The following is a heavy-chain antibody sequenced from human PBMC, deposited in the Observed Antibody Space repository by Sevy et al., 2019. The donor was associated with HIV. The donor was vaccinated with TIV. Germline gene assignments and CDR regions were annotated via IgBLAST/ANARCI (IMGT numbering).Heavy chain of an antibody. CDR3: AQSPIAGFAKLYDNYFDP. V-gene: IGHV4-59*01. Sequence: SETLSLTCSVSDGSISSYYWSWIRQAPGKGLEWIGYISYSGSTNYHPSLQSRVTMSMDTSKKQFYLKLSSVTAADTAVYFCAQSPIAGFAKLYDNYFDPWGQGILVTVSS. J-gene: IGHJ5*02. CDR1: DGSISSYY. CDR2: ISYSGST. D-gene: IGHD1-26*01.